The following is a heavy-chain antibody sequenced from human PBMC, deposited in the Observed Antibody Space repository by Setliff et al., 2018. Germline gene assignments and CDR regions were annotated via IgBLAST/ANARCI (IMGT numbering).Heavy chain of an antibody. CDR3: AKGRAAGRPTYFDY. CDR2: IKKDGSET. J-gene: IGHJ4*02. CDR1: GFTFSTYW. Sequence: PGGSLRLSCAASGFTFSTYWMTWVRQAPGKGLECVANIKKDGSETHYVDSVKGRFIISRDNAKDSLYLQMNSLRAEDTAVYYCAKGRAAGRPTYFDYWGQGTLVTVSS. V-gene: IGHV3-7*03. D-gene: IGHD2-15*01.